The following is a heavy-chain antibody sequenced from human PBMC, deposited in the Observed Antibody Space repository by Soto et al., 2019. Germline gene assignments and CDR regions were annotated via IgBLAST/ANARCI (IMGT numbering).Heavy chain of an antibody. CDR1: GFTFSSYA. D-gene: IGHD1-20*01. J-gene: IGHJ6*03. V-gene: IGHV3-23*01. CDR2: ISGSGGST. Sequence: GGSLRLSCAASGFTFSSYAMSWVRQAPGKGLEWVSAISGSGGSTYYADSVKGRFIISRDNSKNTLYLQMNSLRAEDTAVYYCAKDPPLLTGTPPYDMDVWGKGTTVTVSS. CDR3: AKDPPLLTGTPPYDMDV.